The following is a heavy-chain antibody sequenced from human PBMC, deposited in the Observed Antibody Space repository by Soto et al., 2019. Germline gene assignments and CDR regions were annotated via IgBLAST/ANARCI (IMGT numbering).Heavy chain of an antibody. CDR2: IIPIFGTA. CDR3: ARGPRYYDILTGYRLDY. CDR1: GGTFSSYA. V-gene: IGHV1-69*13. J-gene: IGHJ4*02. D-gene: IGHD3-9*01. Sequence: SVKVSCKASGGTFSSYAISWVRQAPGQGLEWMGGIIPIFGTANYAQKFQGRVTITADESTSTAYMELSSLRSEDTAVYYCARGPRYYDILTGYRLDYWGQGTLVTVSS.